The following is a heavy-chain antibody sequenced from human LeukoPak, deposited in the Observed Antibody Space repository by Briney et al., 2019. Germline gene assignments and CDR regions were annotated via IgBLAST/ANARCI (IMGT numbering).Heavy chain of an antibody. J-gene: IGHJ6*02. Sequence: PGGSLRLSCAASGXTFSSYSVNWVRQAPGKGLEWVSSISSSSSYIYYADSVKGRFTISRDNAKNSLYLQMNSLRAEDTAVYYCARDGRRSSSWLYYYGMDVWGQGTTVTVSS. CDR3: ARDGRRSSSWLYYYGMDV. CDR2: ISSSSSYI. D-gene: IGHD6-13*01. CDR1: GXTFSSYS. V-gene: IGHV3-21*01.